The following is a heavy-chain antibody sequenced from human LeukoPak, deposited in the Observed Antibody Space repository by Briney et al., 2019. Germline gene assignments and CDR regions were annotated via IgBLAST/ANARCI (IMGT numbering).Heavy chain of an antibody. CDR3: ARASNFGAPPQPY. J-gene: IGHJ4*02. Sequence: GGSLRLSCAASGFTFSSYWMSWVRQAPGKGLEWVANIKQDGSEKYYVDSVKGRFTISRDNAKNSLYLQMNSLRAEDTAVYYCARASNFGAPPQPYWGQGTLVTVSS. CDR2: IKQDGSEK. CDR1: GFTFSSYW. V-gene: IGHV3-7*01. D-gene: IGHD1-26*01.